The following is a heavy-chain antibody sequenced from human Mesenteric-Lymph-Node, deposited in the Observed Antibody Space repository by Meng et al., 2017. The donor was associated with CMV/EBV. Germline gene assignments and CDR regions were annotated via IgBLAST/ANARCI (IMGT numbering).Heavy chain of an antibody. Sequence: SETLSLTCTVSGGSMKINNQYWGWLRQPPEKGLEWIGNIYHRGSTYYNPSLKSRVTISVDTSKNQFSLNLSAVTAADTAVYYCATERARFGTSWGPIDSWGQGTLVTVSS. J-gene: IGHJ4*02. CDR2: IYHRGST. V-gene: IGHV4-39*07. CDR1: GGSMKINNQY. D-gene: IGHD3-16*01. CDR3: ATERARFGTSWGPIDS.